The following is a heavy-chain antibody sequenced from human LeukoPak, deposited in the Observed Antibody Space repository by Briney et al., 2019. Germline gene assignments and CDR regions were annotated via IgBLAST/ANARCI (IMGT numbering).Heavy chain of an antibody. CDR2: IYTSGST. D-gene: IGHD3-3*01. Sequence: PSETLSLTCTVSGGSISSYYWSWIRQPAGKGLEWIGRIYTSGSTNYNPSLKSRVTISVDTSKNQFSLKLSSVTAADTAVYYCASSDFWSGSGYYYYYMDVWGKGTTVTVSS. V-gene: IGHV4-4*07. CDR3: ASSDFWSGSGYYYYYMDV. CDR1: GGSISSYY. J-gene: IGHJ6*03.